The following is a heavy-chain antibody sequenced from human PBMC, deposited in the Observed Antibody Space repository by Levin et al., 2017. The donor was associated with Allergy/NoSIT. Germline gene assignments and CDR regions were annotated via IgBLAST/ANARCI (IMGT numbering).Heavy chain of an antibody. CDR3: ARYRLGH. J-gene: IGHJ5*02. CDR1: GFTVRTNY. Sequence: AGGSLRLSCAASGFTVRTNYMSWVRQAPGKGLEWVSVIYTGGTTYYADSVKGRFTISRDNSKNTVYLQMNGLRIEDTAVYFCARYRLGHWGQGTQVIVSS. V-gene: IGHV3-66*02. CDR2: IYTGGTT. D-gene: IGHD3-16*02.